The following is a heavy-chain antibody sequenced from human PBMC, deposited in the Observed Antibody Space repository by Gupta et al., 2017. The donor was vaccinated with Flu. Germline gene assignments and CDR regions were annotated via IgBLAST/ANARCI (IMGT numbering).Heavy chain of an antibody. CDR2: IYSSGTT. Sequence: QVQLQESGPGLVKPSETLSLTCTVSGGSISSGSYYWSWIRQPAGKGLEWIGRIYSSGTTNYNPSVKSRVTISGDTSKNQFSLKLRSVTAADTAVYYCARGGTDWSQYYFDYWGQGTLVTVSS. V-gene: IGHV4-61*02. CDR1: GGSISSGSYY. D-gene: IGHD3-9*01. J-gene: IGHJ4*02. CDR3: ARGGTDWSQYYFDY.